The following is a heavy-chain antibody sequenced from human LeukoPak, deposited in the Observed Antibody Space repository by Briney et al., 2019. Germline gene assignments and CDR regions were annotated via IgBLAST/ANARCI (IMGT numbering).Heavy chain of an antibody. CDR2: GHHSESS. CDR1: GDSVTSTY. J-gene: IGHJ4*02. CDR3: ARESAGSLHDSTAAFHY. V-gene: IGHV4-59*02. D-gene: IGHD2-8*02. Sequence: SETLSLTCSVSGDSVTSTYWSWIRQPLGKGLEWIAYGHHSESSNYNPSFRSRVIIPVDTSRNQFSLRLSSVTAADTAIYYCARESAGSLHDSTAAFHYWGQGILVIVSS.